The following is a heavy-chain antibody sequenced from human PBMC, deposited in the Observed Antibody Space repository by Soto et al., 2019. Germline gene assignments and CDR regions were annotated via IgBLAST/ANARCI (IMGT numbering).Heavy chain of an antibody. D-gene: IGHD5-18*01. Sequence: SETLSLTCTVSGGSIRSGGYYWSWVRQNPRKGLEWIGNIYYSGNTYYNPSLKSRLTISVDTSKNQFSLNLSSVTAADTAVYYCARDRLMATAGTARHYFGLDVWGQGTTVTVS. J-gene: IGHJ6*02. CDR1: GGSIRSGGYY. CDR2: IYYSGNT. V-gene: IGHV4-31*03. CDR3: ARDRLMATAGTARHYFGLDV.